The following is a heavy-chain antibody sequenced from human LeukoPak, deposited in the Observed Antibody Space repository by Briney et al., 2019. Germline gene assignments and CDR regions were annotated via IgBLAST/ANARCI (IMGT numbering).Heavy chain of an antibody. Sequence: PSETLSLTCTVSGGSISSGAYYWSWIRQHPGKGLEWIGYIYYSGSTYYNPSLKSRVTISVDTSKNQFSLKLSSVTAADTAVYYVAKGGHYISGYPIYFGGQGTPGTLPS. CDR1: GGSISSGAYY. CDR3: AKGGHYISGYPIYF. D-gene: IGHD3-22*01. V-gene: IGHV4-31*03. CDR2: IYYSGST. J-gene: IGHJ4*02.